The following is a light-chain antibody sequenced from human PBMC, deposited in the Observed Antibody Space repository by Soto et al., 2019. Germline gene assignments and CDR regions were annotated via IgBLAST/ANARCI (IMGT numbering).Light chain of an antibody. CDR2: AAS. V-gene: IGKV1-39*01. J-gene: IGKJ1*01. CDR1: QSISSY. Sequence: DIQMTQAPSSLSASVGDRVTITCRASQSISSYLNWYQQKPGKAPKLLIYAASSLQSGVPSRFSGRGSGTDFTLTINSLQPEDFSTYYCQQYHSYWTFGQGTKVDIK. CDR3: QQYHSYWT.